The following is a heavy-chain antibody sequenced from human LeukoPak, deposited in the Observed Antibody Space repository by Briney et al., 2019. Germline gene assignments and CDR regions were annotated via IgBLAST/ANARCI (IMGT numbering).Heavy chain of an antibody. CDR2: ISTSSSYI. CDR3: ARGQWLPKYYFDC. Sequence: GGSLRLSCAASGFTFSSYDMNWVRQAPGKGLEWVSSISTSSSYIYYADSVKGRFTISRDNAKNSLYLQMNSLRAEDTAVYYCARGQWLPKYYFDCWGQGTLVTVSS. V-gene: IGHV3-21*01. D-gene: IGHD6-19*01. J-gene: IGHJ4*02. CDR1: GFTFSSYD.